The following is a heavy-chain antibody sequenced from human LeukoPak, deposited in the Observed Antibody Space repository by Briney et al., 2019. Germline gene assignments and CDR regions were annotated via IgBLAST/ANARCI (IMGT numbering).Heavy chain of an antibody. Sequence: GGSLRLSCAASGFTFSSYWMSWVRQAPGKGLEWVANIKQDGTGKYYVDSVKGRFTISRDNAKNSLYLQMNSLRAEDTAVYYCAREGSDWNYYYYLDVWGKGTTATISS. J-gene: IGHJ6*03. CDR2: IKQDGTGK. V-gene: IGHV3-7*01. CDR3: AREGSDWNYYYYLDV. D-gene: IGHD6-19*01. CDR1: GFTFSSYW.